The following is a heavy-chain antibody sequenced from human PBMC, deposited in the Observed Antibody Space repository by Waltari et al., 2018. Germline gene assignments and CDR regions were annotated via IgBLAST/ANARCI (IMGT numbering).Heavy chain of an antibody. J-gene: IGHJ4*02. D-gene: IGHD2-21*01. V-gene: IGHV3-48*03. CDR3: ARESSYDLGHFDY. CDR2: ISRRDSTI. CDR1: GFTFSSYE. Sequence: EVQLVESGGGLVQPGGSLRLSCAASGFTFSSYEMNWVRPGPGKGLGWASYISRRDSTIYYADSVKGRFTIARDNAKNSLYLQMNSLRAEDTAVYYCARESSYDLGHFDYWGQGTLVTVSS.